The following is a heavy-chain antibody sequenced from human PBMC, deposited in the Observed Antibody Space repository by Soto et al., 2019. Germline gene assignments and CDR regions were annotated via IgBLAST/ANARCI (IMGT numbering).Heavy chain of an antibody. CDR2: INYSGNT. CDR1: PGPISIYN. CDR3: ARGYISGRRLPFDY. J-gene: IGHJ4*02. D-gene: IGHD6-19*01. Sequence: SGPRSPTCSLPPGPISIYNWTWLPQSPGKGLELIAYINYSGNTNYTPSLKSRVTISVDTSKNQFSLKLSSVTAADTAVYYCARGYISGRRLPFDYWGQGTLVTVSS. V-gene: IGHV4-59*01.